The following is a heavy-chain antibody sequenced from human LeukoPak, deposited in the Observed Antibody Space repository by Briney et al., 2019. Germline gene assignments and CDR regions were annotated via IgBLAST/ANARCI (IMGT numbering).Heavy chain of an antibody. J-gene: IGHJ4*02. CDR3: ARGYYDSSGYRFDY. D-gene: IGHD3-22*01. Sequence: GGSLRLSCAASGFTFSSYWMSWVRQAPGKGLEWVANIKRDGSEKYYVDSVKGRFTISRDNAKNSLYLQMNSLRAEDTAVYYCARGYYDSSGYRFDYWGQGTLVTVSS. V-gene: IGHV3-7*04. CDR1: GFTFSSYW. CDR2: IKRDGSEK.